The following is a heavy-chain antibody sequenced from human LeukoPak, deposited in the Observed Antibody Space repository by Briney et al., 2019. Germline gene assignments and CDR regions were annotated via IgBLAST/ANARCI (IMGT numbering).Heavy chain of an antibody. CDR2: IYTSGST. D-gene: IGHD6-13*01. CDR1: GGSISSYY. V-gene: IGHV4-4*07. J-gene: IGHJ4*02. Sequence: SETLSLTCTVSGGSISSYYWSWIRQPAGKGLEWIGRIYTSGSTNYNPSLKSRVTISVDKSKNQFSLKLSSVTAADTAVYYCAREPPRYSSSWYTFDYWGQGTLVTVSS. CDR3: AREPPRYSSSWYTFDY.